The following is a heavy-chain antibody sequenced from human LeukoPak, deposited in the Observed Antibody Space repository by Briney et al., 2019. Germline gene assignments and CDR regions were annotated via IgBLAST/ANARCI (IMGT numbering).Heavy chain of an antibody. J-gene: IGHJ5*02. CDR3: ARGGVGATTYVWFDP. V-gene: IGHV1-46*01. Sequence: ASVKVSCKASGYTFTNYYIHWVRQAPGQGLECMGMINPSGGSTSYAQKFQGRVTMTRDMSTSTVYMELSSLRSDDTAVYYCARGGVGATTYVWFDPWGQGTLVTVSS. CDR1: GYTFTNYY. D-gene: IGHD1-26*01. CDR2: INPSGGST.